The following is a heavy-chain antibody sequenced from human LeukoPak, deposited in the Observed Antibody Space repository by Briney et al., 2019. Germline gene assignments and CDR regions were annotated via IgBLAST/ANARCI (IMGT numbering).Heavy chain of an antibody. V-gene: IGHV1-69*13. CDR3: AIGDWKDAFDI. Sequence: GASVKVSCKASGGTFSSHAISWVRQAPGQGLEWMGGIIPIFGTANYAQKFQGRVTITADESTSTAYMELSSLRSEDTAVYYCAIGDWKDAFDIWGQGTMVTVSS. J-gene: IGHJ3*02. CDR1: GGTFSSHA. D-gene: IGHD1-1*01. CDR2: IIPIFGTA.